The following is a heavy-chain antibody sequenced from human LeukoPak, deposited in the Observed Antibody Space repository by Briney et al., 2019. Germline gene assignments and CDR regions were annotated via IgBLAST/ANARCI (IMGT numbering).Heavy chain of an antibody. CDR2: IIPIFGTA. CDR3: ARGRYYGSGTN. Sequence: SVKVSCKASGYTLSNYDISWVRQAPGQGLEWMGGIIPIFGTANYAQKFQGRVTITADKSTSTAYMELSSLRSEDTAVYYCARGRYYGSGTNWGQGTLVTVSS. D-gene: IGHD3-10*01. J-gene: IGHJ4*02. V-gene: IGHV1-69*06. CDR1: GYTLSNYD.